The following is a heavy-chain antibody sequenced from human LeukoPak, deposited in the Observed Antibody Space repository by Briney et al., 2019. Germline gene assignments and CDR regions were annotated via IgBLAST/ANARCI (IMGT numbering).Heavy chain of an antibody. CDR3: ARATPTGEADY. V-gene: IGHV1-2*04. D-gene: IGHD7-27*01. Sequence: ASVKVSCKASGYTFTGYYMHWVRQAPGQGLEWMGWINPNSGGTNYAQKFQGWVTMTRDTSISTACMELSRLRSDDTAVYYCARATPTGEADYWGQGTLVTVSS. J-gene: IGHJ4*02. CDR2: INPNSGGT. CDR1: GYTFTGYY.